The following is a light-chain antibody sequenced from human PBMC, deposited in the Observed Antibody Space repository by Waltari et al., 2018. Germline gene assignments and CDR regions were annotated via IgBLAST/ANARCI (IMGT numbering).Light chain of an antibody. V-gene: IGKV1-39*01. CDR3: QQSYTSMYT. CDR1: QSISSY. Sequence: DRQMTTSPYSLPAPVADRVTITCRASQSISSYLNWYQQKPGKAPKLLIYSASSLQSGVPSRFSCSGSVTDFTLTISSLQPEDFATYYFQQSYTSMYTFGQGTKLEIK. CDR2: SAS. J-gene: IGKJ2*01.